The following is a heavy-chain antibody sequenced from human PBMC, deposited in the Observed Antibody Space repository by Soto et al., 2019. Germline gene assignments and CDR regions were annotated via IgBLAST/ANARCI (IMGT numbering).Heavy chain of an antibody. Sequence: QVQLVQSGAEVKKPRASVKVSCQASGYTLTSYDINCVRQAPGQGHVWMGWLNPNSRNTAYSPKFLGRVTRPRSASIRTAYIELTSLRSEQTAVSYWTIKRTRGADPWGEGTLGTVSS. CDR2: LNPNSRNT. V-gene: IGHV1-8*01. CDR3: TIKRTRGADP. J-gene: IGHJ5*02. CDR1: GYTLTSYD.